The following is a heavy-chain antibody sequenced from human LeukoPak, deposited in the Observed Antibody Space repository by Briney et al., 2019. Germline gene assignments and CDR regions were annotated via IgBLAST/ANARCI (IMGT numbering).Heavy chain of an antibody. CDR3: ARTPFSWYYDSSGYLEYYFDY. J-gene: IGHJ4*02. CDR2: NYYSGST. CDR1: GGSISSYY. D-gene: IGHD3-22*01. V-gene: IGHV4-59*08. Sequence: SETLSLTCTVSGGSISSYYWSWIRQPPGKGLEWIGHNYYSGSTNYNPSLKSRVTISVDTSKNQFSLKLSSVTAADTAVYYCARTPFSWYYDSSGYLEYYFDYWGQGTLVTVSS.